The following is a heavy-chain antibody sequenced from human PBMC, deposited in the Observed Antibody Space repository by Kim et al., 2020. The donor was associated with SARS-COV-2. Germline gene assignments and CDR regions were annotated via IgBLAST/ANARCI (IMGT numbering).Heavy chain of an antibody. V-gene: IGHV3-7*01. Sequence: DGSEKYHVDSVKGRFTISRDNARSSLYLQVNSLRDEDTAVYYCVRDFGHWGQGTLVTVSS. D-gene: IGHD3-16*01. CDR2: DGSEK. CDR3: VRDFGH. J-gene: IGHJ4*02.